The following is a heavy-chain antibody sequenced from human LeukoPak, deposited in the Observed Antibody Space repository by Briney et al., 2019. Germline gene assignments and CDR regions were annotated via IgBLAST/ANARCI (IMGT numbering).Heavy chain of an antibody. CDR2: ISAYNGNT. CDR1: GYTFTSYG. J-gene: IGHJ3*02. Sequence: ASVKVSCKASGYTFTSYGISWVRQAPGQGLEWMGWISAYNGNTNYAQKLQDRVTITRDRSMSTAYMELSSLRSEDTAMYYCASHSSSWYLGFDTESDAFDIWGQGTMVTVSS. V-gene: IGHV1-18*01. CDR3: ASHSSSWYLGFDTESDAFDI. D-gene: IGHD6-13*01.